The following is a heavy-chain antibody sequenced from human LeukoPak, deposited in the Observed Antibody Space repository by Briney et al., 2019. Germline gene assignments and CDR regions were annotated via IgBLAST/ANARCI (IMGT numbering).Heavy chain of an antibody. CDR1: GGTFSNYA. J-gene: IGHJ4*02. V-gene: IGHV1-69*13. D-gene: IGHD4-23*01. Sequence: SVKVSCKASGGTFSNYAINWVRQAPGQGLEWMGGIIPIFGKANYAQKFQGRVTITADESTRTAYMELSSLRSEDTAVYYCARGWLAETTVVTPCNYWGRGTLVSVSS. CDR3: ARGWLAETTVVTPCNY. CDR2: IIPIFGKA.